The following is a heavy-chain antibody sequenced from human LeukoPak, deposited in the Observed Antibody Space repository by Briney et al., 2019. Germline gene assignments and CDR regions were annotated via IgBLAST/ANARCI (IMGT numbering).Heavy chain of an antibody. CDR1: GFTFSSYA. CDR3: AKGRGGSCYSGVDY. D-gene: IGHD2-15*01. CDR2: ISGSGGST. V-gene: IGHV3-23*01. J-gene: IGHJ4*01. Sequence: GGSLRLSCAASGFTFSSYAMSWVRQAPGKGLEWVSAISGSGGSTYYADSVKGRFTISRDNSKNTLHLQMNSLRAEDTALYYCAKGRGGSCYSGVDYWGHGTLVTVSS.